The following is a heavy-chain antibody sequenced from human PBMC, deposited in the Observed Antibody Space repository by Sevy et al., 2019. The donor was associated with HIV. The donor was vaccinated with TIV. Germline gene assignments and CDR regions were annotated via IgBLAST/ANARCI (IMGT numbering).Heavy chain of an antibody. Sequence: GESLKISCAASGFTFSSYWMYWVRQAPGKGLEWVANIKQDGSEKYYVDSVKGRFTISRDNAKNSLYLQMNSLRAEDTALYYCASGDNFDYWGQGTLVTVSS. CDR3: ASGDNFDY. D-gene: IGHD7-27*01. V-gene: IGHV3-7*01. CDR2: IKQDGSEK. CDR1: GFTFSSYW. J-gene: IGHJ4*02.